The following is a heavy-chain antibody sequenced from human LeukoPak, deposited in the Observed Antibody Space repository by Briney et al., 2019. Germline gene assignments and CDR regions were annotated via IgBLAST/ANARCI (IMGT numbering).Heavy chain of an antibody. CDR2: INQDGSEK. D-gene: IGHD1-26*01. Sequence: GGSLTLSCAASGFTFSSYWMSWVRQPAGKGLEWVANINQDGSEKYYVDSVKGRFTISRDNAKNSLYLQMNSLRADDTALYYCARDIVPEYSGSYFFDYWGQGTLVTVSS. J-gene: IGHJ4*02. CDR3: ARDIVPEYSGSYFFDY. V-gene: IGHV3-7*01. CDR1: GFTFSSYW.